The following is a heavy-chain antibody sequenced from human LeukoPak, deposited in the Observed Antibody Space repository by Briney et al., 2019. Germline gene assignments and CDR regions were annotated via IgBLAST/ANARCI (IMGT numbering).Heavy chain of an antibody. Sequence: NSSETLSLTCTVSGGSIINYFWSWIRQPPGKGLEWIGYIYYSGSTNYNPSLRGRVTMSVDTSKNQIALNLRSVSAADTAVYYCARHSRFQQLGSFDSWGQGSLVTVSS. CDR1: GGSIINYF. V-gene: IGHV4-59*08. CDR2: IYYSGST. CDR3: ARHSRFQQLGSFDS. D-gene: IGHD6-13*01. J-gene: IGHJ4*02.